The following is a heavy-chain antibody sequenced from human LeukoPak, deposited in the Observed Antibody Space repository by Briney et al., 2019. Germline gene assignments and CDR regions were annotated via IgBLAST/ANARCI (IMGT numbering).Heavy chain of an antibody. CDR1: GYTFTSYD. CDR3: ASRNYYGDYIY. D-gene: IGHD4-17*01. J-gene: IGHJ4*02. Sequence: ASVKVSCKASGYTFTSYDINRVRQAPGQGLEWVGWISGNNGHTHYAQKFQGRVTMTTDTSTTIVYMELTSLRSDDTALYYCASRNYYGDYIYWGQGTLVTVSS. V-gene: IGHV1-18*01. CDR2: ISGNNGHT.